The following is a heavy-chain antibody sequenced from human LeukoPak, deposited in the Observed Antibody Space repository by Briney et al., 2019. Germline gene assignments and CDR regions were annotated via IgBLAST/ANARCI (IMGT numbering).Heavy chain of an antibody. D-gene: IGHD1-26*01. J-gene: IGHJ4*02. CDR3: AKHIVGATEYYFDY. V-gene: IGHV3-23*01. CDR2: ISGSAGNT. Sequence: PGETLRLSCAASGFTFSSYAMSWVRQAPGKGLEWVAAISGSAGNTYYADSVKGRFTISRDNSKNTLYLQMNSLRAEDTAVYYCAKHIVGATEYYFDYWGQGTLVTVSS. CDR1: GFTFSSYA.